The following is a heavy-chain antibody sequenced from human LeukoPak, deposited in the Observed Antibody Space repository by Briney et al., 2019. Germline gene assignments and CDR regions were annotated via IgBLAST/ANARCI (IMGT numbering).Heavy chain of an antibody. CDR3: ARLNARFYGDYLPVDP. J-gene: IGHJ5*02. V-gene: IGHV4-38-2*02. CDR2: IYHSGTT. CDR1: GYSITSGSY. Sequence: KASETLSLTCTVFGYSITSGSYWGWIRQPPGKGLEWIATIYHSGTTYYNPSLKSRVTMSVDTSKNQFSLKLSSVTAADTAVYYCARLNARFYGDYLPVDPWGQGTLVTVSS. D-gene: IGHD4-17*01.